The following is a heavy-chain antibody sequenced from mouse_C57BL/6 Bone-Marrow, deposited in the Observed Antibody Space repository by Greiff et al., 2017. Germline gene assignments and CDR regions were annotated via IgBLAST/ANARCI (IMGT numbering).Heavy chain of an antibody. J-gene: IGHJ2*01. CDR1: GYTFTSYW. D-gene: IGHD1-2*01. CDR3: ARPLRRGDVFDY. V-gene: IGHV1-59*01. CDR2: IDPSDSYT. Sequence: VQLQQPGAELVRPGTSVKLSCKASGYTFTSYWMHWVKQRPGQGLEWIGVIDPSDSYTNYNQKFKGKATLTVDTSSSTAYMQLSSLTSEDSAVYYCARPLRRGDVFDYWGQGTTLTVSS.